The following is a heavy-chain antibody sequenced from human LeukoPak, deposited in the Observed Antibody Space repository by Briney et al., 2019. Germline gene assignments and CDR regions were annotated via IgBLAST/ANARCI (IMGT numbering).Heavy chain of an antibody. J-gene: IGHJ4*02. CDR1: GSTVSSNY. D-gene: IGHD4-17*01. CDR3: ARDQGGDYTFDY. CDR2: IYSGGST. Sequence: PGGSLRLSCAASGSTVSSNYMSWVRQAPGKGLEWVSVIYSGGSTYYADSVKGRFTISRDNSKNTLYLQMNSLRAGDTAVYYCARDQGGDYTFDYWGQGTLVTVSS. V-gene: IGHV3-66*02.